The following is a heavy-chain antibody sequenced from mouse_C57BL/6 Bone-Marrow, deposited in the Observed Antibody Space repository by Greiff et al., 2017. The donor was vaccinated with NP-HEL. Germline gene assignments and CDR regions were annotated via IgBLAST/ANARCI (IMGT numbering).Heavy chain of an antibody. V-gene: IGHV1-69*01. CDR3: ARRHDYGLCYFDY. CDR1: GYTFTSYW. CDR2: IDPSDSYT. Sequence: QVQLQQPGAELVMPGASVKLSCKASGYTFTSYWMHWVKQRPGQGLEWIGEIDPSDSYTNYNQKFKGKSTLTVDKSSSTAYMQLSSLTSEDSAVYYCARRHDYGLCYFDYWGQGTTLTVSS. J-gene: IGHJ2*01. D-gene: IGHD2-4*01.